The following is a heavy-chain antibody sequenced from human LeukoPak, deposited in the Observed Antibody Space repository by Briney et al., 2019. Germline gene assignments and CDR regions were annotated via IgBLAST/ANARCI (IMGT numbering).Heavy chain of an antibody. CDR1: GFTFSSYG. Sequence: RGSLRLSCAASGFTFSSYGMHWVRQAPGKGLEWVAVISYDGSNKYYADSVKGRFTISRDNSKNTLYLQMNSLRAEDTAVYYCAKDLRHYYDSSGNIDYWGQGTLVTVSS. CDR3: AKDLRHYYDSSGNIDY. J-gene: IGHJ4*02. CDR2: ISYDGSNK. D-gene: IGHD3-22*01. V-gene: IGHV3-30*18.